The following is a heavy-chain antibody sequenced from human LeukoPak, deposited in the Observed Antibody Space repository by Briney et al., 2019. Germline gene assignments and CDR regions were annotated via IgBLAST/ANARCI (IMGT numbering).Heavy chain of an antibody. J-gene: IGHJ5*02. CDR3: ARRGARYSYGPNWFDP. CDR2: MNPNSGNT. D-gene: IGHD5-18*01. V-gene: IGHV1-8*01. CDR1: GYTFTSYD. Sequence: ASVKVSCKASGYTFTSYDINWVRQATGQGLEWMGWMNPNSGNTGYAQKFQGRVTMTRNTSISTAYMELSSLRSEDTAVYYCARRGARYSYGPNWFDPWGQGTPVTVSS.